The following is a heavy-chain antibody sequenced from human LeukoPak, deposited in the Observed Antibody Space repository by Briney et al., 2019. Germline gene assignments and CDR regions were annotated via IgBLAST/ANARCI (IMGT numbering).Heavy chain of an antibody. V-gene: IGHV3-23*01. Sequence: GGSLRLSCAASGFTFSSYGMSWVRQAPGKGLEWVSAISGSGGSTYYADSVKGRFTISRDNSKNSLYLQMNSLRAEDTAVYYCAREREKNYYYYMDVWGKGTTVTISS. CDR1: GFTFSSYG. D-gene: IGHD5-24*01. J-gene: IGHJ6*03. CDR2: ISGSGGST. CDR3: AREREKNYYYYMDV.